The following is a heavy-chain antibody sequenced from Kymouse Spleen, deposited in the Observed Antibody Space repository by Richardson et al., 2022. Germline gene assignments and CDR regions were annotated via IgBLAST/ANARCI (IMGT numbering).Heavy chain of an antibody. CDR2: IWYDGSNK. Sequence: QVQLVESGGGVVQPGRSLRLSCAASGFTFSSYGMHWVRQAPGKGLEWVAVIWYDGSNKYYADSVKGRFTISRDNSKNTLYLQMNSLRAEDTAVYYCARGGHSSSSGFDYWGQGTLVTVSS. CDR1: GFTFSSYG. J-gene: IGHJ4*02. V-gene: IGHV3-33*01. CDR3: ARGGHSSSSGFDY. D-gene: IGHD6-6*01.